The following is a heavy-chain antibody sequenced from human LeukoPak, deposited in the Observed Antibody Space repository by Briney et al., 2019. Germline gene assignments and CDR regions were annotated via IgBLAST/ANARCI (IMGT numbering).Heavy chain of an antibody. V-gene: IGHV4-59*08. Sequence: SETLSLTCTVSGGSISSYYWSWIREPPGKGLEWIGCLYYSGGTDYNPSLKSRVTISVDTSKNHFSLKLRSVTAADTAVYYCARHGGSGSFDYWGQGTLVTVSS. CDR2: LYYSGGT. D-gene: IGHD3-3*01. J-gene: IGHJ4*02. CDR1: GGSISSYY. CDR3: ARHGGSGSFDY.